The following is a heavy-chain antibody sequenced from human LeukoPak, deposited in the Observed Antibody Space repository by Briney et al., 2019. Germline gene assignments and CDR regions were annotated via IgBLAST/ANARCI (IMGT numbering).Heavy chain of an antibody. Sequence: SVKVSCKASGGTFSSYAIGWVRQAPGQGLEWIGRIIPIFGTANYAQKFQGRVTITTDESTSTAYMELSSLRSEDTAVYYCARDMAVLVRGDHAGDVWGKGTTVTVSS. V-gene: IGHV1-69*05. CDR1: GGTFSSYA. CDR2: IIPIFGTA. D-gene: IGHD3-10*01. CDR3: ARDMAVLVRGDHAGDV. J-gene: IGHJ6*04.